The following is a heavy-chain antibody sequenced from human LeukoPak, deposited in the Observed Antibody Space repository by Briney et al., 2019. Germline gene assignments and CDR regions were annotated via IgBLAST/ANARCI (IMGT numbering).Heavy chain of an antibody. CDR1: GGSISSYY. Sequence: PSETLSLTCTVSGGSISSYYWSWIRQPPGKGLEWIGYIYYSRSTNYNPSLKSRVTISVDTSKNQFSLKLSSVTAADTAVYYCARAREGVQLWSPYYYYYYYMDVWGKGTTVTVSS. V-gene: IGHV4-59*01. CDR3: ARAREGVQLWSPYYYYYYYMDV. J-gene: IGHJ6*03. D-gene: IGHD5-18*01. CDR2: IYYSRST.